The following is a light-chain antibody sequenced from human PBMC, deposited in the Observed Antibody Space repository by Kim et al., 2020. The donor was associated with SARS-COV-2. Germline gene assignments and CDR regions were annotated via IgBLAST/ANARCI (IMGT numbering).Light chain of an antibody. J-gene: IGKJ1*01. CDR2: AAS. Sequence: ESVGDRVTITCRASQGISNYLAWYQQKPGKVPKVLIYAASALQSGVPSRFSGSGSETDFTLTISSLQPEDVATYYCQKYNGAPWTFGQGTKVDIK. V-gene: IGKV1-27*01. CDR1: QGISNY. CDR3: QKYNGAPWT.